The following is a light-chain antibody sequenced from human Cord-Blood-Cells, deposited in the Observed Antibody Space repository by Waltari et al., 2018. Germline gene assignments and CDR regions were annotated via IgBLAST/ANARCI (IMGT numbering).Light chain of an antibody. Sequence: DIQMTQSPSSLSASVGDRVTITCRASQSIRSYLNWYQQKPGKAPKLVIYAESSLQSGVPSRFSGSGSGTDFTLTISSLQPEDFATYYCQQSYRTPLYTFGQGTRLGIK. CDR3: QQSYRTPLYT. CDR2: AES. CDR1: QSIRSY. V-gene: IGKV1-39*01. J-gene: IGKJ2*01.